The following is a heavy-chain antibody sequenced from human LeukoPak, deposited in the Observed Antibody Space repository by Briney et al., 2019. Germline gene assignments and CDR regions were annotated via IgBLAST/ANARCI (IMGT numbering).Heavy chain of an antibody. D-gene: IGHD5-18*01. Sequence: GASVKVSCKASGYTFTSYDINWVRQATGQGLEWMGWMNPNSGSTGYAQKFQGRVTITRNTSISTAYMELSSLRSDDTAVYYCATAGDVDTAMINDWGQGTLVTVSS. CDR3: ATAGDVDTAMIND. V-gene: IGHV1-8*03. CDR2: MNPNSGST. J-gene: IGHJ4*02. CDR1: GYTFTSYD.